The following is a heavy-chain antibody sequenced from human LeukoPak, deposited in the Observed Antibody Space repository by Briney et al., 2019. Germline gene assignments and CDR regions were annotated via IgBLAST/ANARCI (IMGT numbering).Heavy chain of an antibody. CDR2: IYSGGST. Sequence: GGSLRLSCAASGFTVSSNYMSWVRQAPGEGLEWVSVIYSGGSTHYADSVKGRFTISRDNSKNTLYLQMNSLRAEDTAVYYCASPYYGGNNFDYWGQGTLVTVSS. J-gene: IGHJ4*02. CDR3: ASPYYGGNNFDY. CDR1: GFTVSSNY. D-gene: IGHD4-23*01. V-gene: IGHV3-66*01.